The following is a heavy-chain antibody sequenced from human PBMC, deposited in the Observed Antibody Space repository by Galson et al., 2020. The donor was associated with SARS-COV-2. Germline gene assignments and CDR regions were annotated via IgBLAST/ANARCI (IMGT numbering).Heavy chain of an antibody. D-gene: IGHD3-22*01. CDR2: VNHRGST. CDR1: GGSFSDYY. Sequence: SQASETLSLTCAVYGGSFSDYYWSWIRQPPGRGLEWIGEVNHRGSTSYNPSLESRVRISLDATKKKFSLKLSSVTAADSGVYYCARGTRDITMIVVGMTAVSCHFDLWGQGSLVTVAS. CDR3: ARGTRDITMIVVGMTAVSCHFDL. V-gene: IGHV4-34*01. J-gene: IGHJ4*02.